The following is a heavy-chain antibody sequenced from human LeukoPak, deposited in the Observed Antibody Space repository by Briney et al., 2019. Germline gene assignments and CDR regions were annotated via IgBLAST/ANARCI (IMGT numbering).Heavy chain of an antibody. D-gene: IGHD3-22*01. V-gene: IGHV4-59*12. CDR2: IYYSGST. Sequence: SETLSLTCTVSGGSISSYYWSWIRQPPGKALEWIGYIYYSGSTYYNPSLKSRVTISVDTSKNQFSLKLSSVTAADTAVYYCARSVMDSSDFYYFDYWGQGTLVTVSS. CDR1: GGSISSYY. CDR3: ARSVMDSSDFYYFDY. J-gene: IGHJ4*02.